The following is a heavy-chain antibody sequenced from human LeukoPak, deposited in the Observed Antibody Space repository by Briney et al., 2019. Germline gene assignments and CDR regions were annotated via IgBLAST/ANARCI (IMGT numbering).Heavy chain of an antibody. CDR3: ARKMAL. Sequence: GGSLRLSCVVSGFTFSAYGMNWVRQAPGKGLEWVSYIDGSSRAIYYTDSVKGRFTASRDNAKNSLFLQMNSLRDEDTAVYFCARKMALWGQGTLVTVSS. V-gene: IGHV3-48*02. CDR2: IDGSSRAI. D-gene: IGHD5-24*01. CDR1: GFTFSAYG. J-gene: IGHJ4*02.